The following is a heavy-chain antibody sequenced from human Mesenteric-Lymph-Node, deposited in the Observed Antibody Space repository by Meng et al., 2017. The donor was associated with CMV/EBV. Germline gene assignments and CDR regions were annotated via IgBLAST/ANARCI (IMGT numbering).Heavy chain of an antibody. Sequence: GESLKFSCAASGFTFSSYSMNWVRQAPGKGLEWVSSISSSSSYRYYADSVKGRFTISRDNAKNSLYLQMNSLRAEDTAVYYCAREGGLGFTIVGVVTPYYFDYWGQGTLVTVSS. CDR3: AREGGLGFTIVGVVTPYYFDY. J-gene: IGHJ4*02. D-gene: IGHD3-3*01. CDR2: ISSSSSYR. V-gene: IGHV3-21*01. CDR1: GFTFSSYS.